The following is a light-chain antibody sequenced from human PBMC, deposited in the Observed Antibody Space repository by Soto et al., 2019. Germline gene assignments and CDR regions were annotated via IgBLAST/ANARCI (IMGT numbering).Light chain of an antibody. V-gene: IGKV1-39*01. J-gene: IGKJ5*01. CDR2: AAS. CDR3: QQSYSTPIT. CDR1: QSISSY. Sequence: IQMTQSPSSLSSSLVDRVTITCRASQSISSYLNWYQQKPGKAPKLLIYAASSLQSGVPSRFSGRGSGTDFTLTISSLQPEDFATYYCQQSYSTPITFGEGTRLEIK.